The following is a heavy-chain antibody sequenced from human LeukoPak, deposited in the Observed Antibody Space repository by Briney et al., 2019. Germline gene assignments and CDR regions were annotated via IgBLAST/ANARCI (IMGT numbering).Heavy chain of an antibody. CDR2: IYYSGST. Sequence: SETVSLTCTVSGGSITSYHYSWIRQPPGKGLEWIGYIYYSGSTNYNPSLKSRVTISVDTSKNQFSLKLSSVTAADTAVYYCARGGSVTYYHYWGQGTLVTVSS. CDR3: ARGGSVTYYHY. CDR1: GGSITSYH. V-gene: IGHV4-59*01. J-gene: IGHJ4*02. D-gene: IGHD2-15*01.